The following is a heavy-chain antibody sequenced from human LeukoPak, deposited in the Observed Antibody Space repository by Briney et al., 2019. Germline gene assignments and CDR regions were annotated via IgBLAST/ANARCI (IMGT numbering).Heavy chain of an antibody. J-gene: IGHJ6*03. D-gene: IGHD6-6*01. CDR2: IYYSGST. V-gene: IGHV4-39*07. CDR3: AREGEEAAPKYYYYMDV. CDR1: GGSISSSSYY. Sequence: SETLSLTCTVSGGSISSSSYYWGWIRQPPGKGLEWIGSIYYSGSTYYNPSLKSRVTISVDTSKNQFSLKLSSVTAADTAVYYCAREGEEAAPKYYYYMDVWGKGTTVTVSS.